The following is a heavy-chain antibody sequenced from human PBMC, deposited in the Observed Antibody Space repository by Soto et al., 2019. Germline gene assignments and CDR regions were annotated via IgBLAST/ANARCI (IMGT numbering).Heavy chain of an antibody. J-gene: IGHJ6*02. CDR2: IVVGSGNT. CDR1: GFTFTSSA. D-gene: IGHD3-9*01. CDR3: AAYTLYVILTGYYSYGRDV. V-gene: IGHV1-58*01. Sequence: SVKVSCKASGFTFTSSAVQWVRQARGQRLEWIGWIVVGSGNTNYAQKFQERVTITRDMSTSTAYMELSSLRSEDTAVYYCAAYTLYVILTGYYSYGRDVWGPGNSVSASS.